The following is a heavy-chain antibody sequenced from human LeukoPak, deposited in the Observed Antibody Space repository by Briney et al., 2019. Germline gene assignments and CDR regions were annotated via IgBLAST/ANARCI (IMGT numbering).Heavy chain of an antibody. CDR2: ISYSGST. Sequence: PSETLSLTCTVSGGSISSYYWSWLRQPPGQGLEWLGYISYSGSTNYNPSLKSRVTISVDTSKNQFSLKLSSVTAADTAVYYCARVVGNFDWLLYYFDYWGQGTLVTVSS. D-gene: IGHD3-9*01. CDR1: GGSISSYY. CDR3: ARVVGNFDWLLYYFDY. J-gene: IGHJ4*02. V-gene: IGHV4-59*01.